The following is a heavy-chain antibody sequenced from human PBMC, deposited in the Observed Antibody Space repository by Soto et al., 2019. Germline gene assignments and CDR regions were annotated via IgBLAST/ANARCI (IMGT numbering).Heavy chain of an antibody. CDR2: IDYNGVT. CDR1: GGSLYRNGYY. J-gene: IGHJ4*02. CDR3: GKVLVGATGHTDSDS. Sequence: SETLSLTCTVSGGSLYRNGYYWGWLRQTPGRGLEWIGNIDYNGVTYSNPSLKSRVTISRDTSKNQFSLKLTSVTAADTALYYCGKVLVGATGHTDSDSWGPGTLVTVSS. V-gene: IGHV4-39*01. D-gene: IGHD2-15*01.